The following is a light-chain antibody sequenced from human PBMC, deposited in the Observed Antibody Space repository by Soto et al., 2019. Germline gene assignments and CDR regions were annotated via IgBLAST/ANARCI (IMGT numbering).Light chain of an antibody. CDR1: RSYNL. Sequence: QSVLTQPASVSGSPGQSITISCTGTRSYNLVSWYQQHPGKVPKLMIYEGSKRPSGVSNRFSGSKSGNTASLTISGLQAEDEADYYCCSYAGGTTLVAFGGGTKLTVL. V-gene: IGLV2-23*01. CDR2: EGS. CDR3: CSYAGGTTLVA. J-gene: IGLJ2*01.